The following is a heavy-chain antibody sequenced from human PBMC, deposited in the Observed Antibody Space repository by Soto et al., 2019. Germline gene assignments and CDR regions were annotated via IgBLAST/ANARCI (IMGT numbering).Heavy chain of an antibody. CDR2: IGTAGDT. Sequence: EVQLVESGGGLVQPGGSLRLSCAASGFTFSSYDMHWVRQATGKGLEWVSAIGTAGDTYYPGSVKGRFTISRENAKNSLYLQMNSLRAGDTAVYYCARGGNYFDFQHWGQDTLVTVSS. CDR1: GFTFSSYD. V-gene: IGHV3-13*04. D-gene: IGHD1-26*01. J-gene: IGHJ1*01. CDR3: ARGGNYFDFQH.